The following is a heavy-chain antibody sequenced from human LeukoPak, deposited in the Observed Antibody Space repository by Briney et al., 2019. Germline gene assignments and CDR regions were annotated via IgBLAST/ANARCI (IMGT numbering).Heavy chain of an antibody. Sequence: LPGGSLRLSCAASGFSFSSHGMHWVRQAPGKGLEWVTFIRFDGSNIYYVDSVKGRLTISRDNSKSTLYLQMNSLRAEDTAVYYCAKGYCSGGNCYNFDYWGQGALVTVSS. J-gene: IGHJ4*02. V-gene: IGHV3-30*02. CDR3: AKGYCSGGNCYNFDY. CDR2: IRFDGSNI. D-gene: IGHD2-15*01. CDR1: GFSFSSHG.